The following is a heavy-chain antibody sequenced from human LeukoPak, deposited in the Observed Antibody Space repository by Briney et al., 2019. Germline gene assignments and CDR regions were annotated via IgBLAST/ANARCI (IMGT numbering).Heavy chain of an antibody. D-gene: IGHD3-22*01. CDR1: GFSSTSYA. Sequence: GGCLRLSCAAPGFSSTSYAMSCVRQAPGGGRGWVSAISGGGGSTYYAESVKGRFTISKDNSKNTLYLQRNSVRAADTAVYYCAKRPLRITMIVVVIDDIDIWGQGTMVTVSS. CDR3: AKRPLRITMIVVVIDDIDI. CDR2: ISGGGGST. J-gene: IGHJ3*02. V-gene: IGHV3-23*01.